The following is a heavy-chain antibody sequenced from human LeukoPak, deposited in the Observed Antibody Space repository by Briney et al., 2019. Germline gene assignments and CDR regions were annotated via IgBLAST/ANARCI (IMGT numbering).Heavy chain of an antibody. D-gene: IGHD1-26*01. CDR1: GFTFSSYW. Sequence: PGGSLRLSCAASGFTFSSYWMSWVRQAPGKGLEWVANIKQDGSEKFCVDSVKGRFTISRDNAKNSLYLQTNSLRAEDTAVYYCARDLPVGATTPHFDYWGQGTLVTVSS. CDR3: ARDLPVGATTPHFDY. CDR2: IKQDGSEK. J-gene: IGHJ4*02. V-gene: IGHV3-7*03.